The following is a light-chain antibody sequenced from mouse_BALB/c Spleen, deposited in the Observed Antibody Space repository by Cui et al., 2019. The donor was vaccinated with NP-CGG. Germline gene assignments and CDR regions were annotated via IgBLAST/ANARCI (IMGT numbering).Light chain of an antibody. V-gene: IGLV1*01. J-gene: IGLJ1*01. CDR1: TGAVTTSNY. Sequence: QAVVTQESALTTSPGETVTLTCRSSTGAVTTSNYANWVQEKPDHLFTGLIGGTKNRAPGVHARFPGPLMGEKAARTITGAQNEDEAIYFCALWYSNHWGFGGGTKLTVL. CDR2: GTK. CDR3: ALWYSNHWG.